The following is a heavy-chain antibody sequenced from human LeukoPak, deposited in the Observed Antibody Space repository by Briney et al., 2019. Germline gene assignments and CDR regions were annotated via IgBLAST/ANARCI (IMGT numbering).Heavy chain of an antibody. V-gene: IGHV1-18*01. CDR2: ISAYNGNT. D-gene: IGHD3-22*01. Sequence: ASVKVSCKASGYTFTSYGISWVGQAPGQGLEWMGWISAYNGNTNYAQKLQGRVTMTTDTSTSTAYMELRSLRSDDTAVYYCARVAPRITMIVVVTPNWFDPWGQGTLVTVSS. J-gene: IGHJ5*02. CDR1: GYTFTSYG. CDR3: ARVAPRITMIVVVTPNWFDP.